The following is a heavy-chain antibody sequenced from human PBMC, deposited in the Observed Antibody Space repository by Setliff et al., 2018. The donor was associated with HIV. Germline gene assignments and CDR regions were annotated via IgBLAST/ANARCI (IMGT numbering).Heavy chain of an antibody. Sequence: GASVKVSCKTSGYTFSNYPIHWLRQAPGQRPEWMGWVNTGKGDTKYSQRFQDRLTITTDSSASSVYMELSSLSSDDTAIHYCARDRFTLTSSIFGFWGHGTLVTVSS. CDR1: GYTFSNYP. V-gene: IGHV1-3*04. D-gene: IGHD3-3*01. CDR2: VNTGKGDT. CDR3: ARDRFTLTSSIFGF. J-gene: IGHJ4*01.